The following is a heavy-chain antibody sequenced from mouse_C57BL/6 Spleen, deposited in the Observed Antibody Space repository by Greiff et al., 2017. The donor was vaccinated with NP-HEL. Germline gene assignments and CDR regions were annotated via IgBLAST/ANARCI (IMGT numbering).Heavy chain of an antibody. D-gene: IGHD1-1*01. CDR2: IYPGSGST. V-gene: IGHV1-55*01. Sequence: VQLQQPGAELVKPGASVKMSCKASGYTFTSYWITWVKQRPGQGLEWIGDIYPGSGSTNYNEKFKSKATLTVDTSSSTAYMQLSSLTSEDSAVYYCAREPHYYGSSYWYCDVWGTGTTVTVSS. J-gene: IGHJ1*03. CDR1: GYTFTSYW. CDR3: AREPHYYGSSYWYCDV.